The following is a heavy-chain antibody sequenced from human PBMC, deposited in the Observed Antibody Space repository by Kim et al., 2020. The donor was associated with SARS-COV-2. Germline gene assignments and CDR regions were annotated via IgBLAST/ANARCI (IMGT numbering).Heavy chain of an antibody. J-gene: IGHJ4*02. CDR2: IYYSGST. V-gene: IGHV4-59*01. D-gene: IGHD2-15*01. CDR1: GVSISSYY. CDR3: ARDIVSGGIDY. Sequence: SETLSLTCTVSGVSISSYYWSWIRQPPGKGLEWIGYIYYSGSTNYNPSSKSRVTISVDTSKNQFSLKLSSVTAADTAVYYCARDIVSGGIDYWGQGTLVTVSS.